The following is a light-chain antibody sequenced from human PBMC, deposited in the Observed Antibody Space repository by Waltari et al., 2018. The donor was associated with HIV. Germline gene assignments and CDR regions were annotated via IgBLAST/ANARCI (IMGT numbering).Light chain of an antibody. J-gene: IGLJ1*01. V-gene: IGLV1-40*01. CDR1: SSNIGAGYA. CDR2: GNS. Sequence: QSVLTQPPSVSGAPGQRVTISCTGSSSNIGAGYAVHWYQQLPGTAPKLLIHGNSNRPSGVPDRFSGSKSGTSASLAITGLQAEDEADYYCQSYDSSLSGYVFGTGTKVTVL. CDR3: QSYDSSLSGYV.